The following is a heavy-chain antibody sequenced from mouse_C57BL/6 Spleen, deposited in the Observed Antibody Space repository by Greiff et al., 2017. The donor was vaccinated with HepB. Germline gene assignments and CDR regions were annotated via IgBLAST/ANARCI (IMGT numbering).Heavy chain of an antibody. CDR3: VRDTDYGNYDAMDY. Sequence: EVQRVESGGGLVQPKGSLKLSCAASGFTFNTYAMHWVRQAPGKGLEWVARIRSKSSNYATYYADSVKDRFTISRDDSQSMLYLQMNNLKTEDTAMYYCVRDTDYGNYDAMDYWGQGTSVTVSS. J-gene: IGHJ4*01. CDR2: IRSKSSNYAT. D-gene: IGHD2-1*01. CDR1: GFTFNTYA. V-gene: IGHV10-3*01.